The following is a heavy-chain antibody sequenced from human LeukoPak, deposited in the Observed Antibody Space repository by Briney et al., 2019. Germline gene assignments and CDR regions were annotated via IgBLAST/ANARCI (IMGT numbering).Heavy chain of an antibody. CDR2: ISSSSSTI. V-gene: IGHV3-48*02. Sequence: GGSLRLSCAASGFTFTSYSMNWVRQAPGKGLEWVSYISSSSSTINYAHTLKGRFTISRDNAKNSLYLQMNSLRDEATAVYYCARVQPPPTVVTPRYYYYGMDVWGQGTTVTVSS. CDR1: GFTFTSYS. J-gene: IGHJ6*02. CDR3: ARVQPPPTVVTPRYYYYGMDV. D-gene: IGHD4-23*01.